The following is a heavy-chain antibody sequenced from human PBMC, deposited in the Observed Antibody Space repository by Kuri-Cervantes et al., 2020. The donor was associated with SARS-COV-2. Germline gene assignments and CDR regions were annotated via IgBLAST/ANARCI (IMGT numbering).Heavy chain of an antibody. Sequence: LRLSCTVSGCSISSGGYYWSWIRQHPGKGLEWIGYIYYSGSTYYNPSLKSRVTISVDTSKNQFSLKLSSVTAADTAVYYCARDRNGDYGSDAFDIWGQGTMVTVSS. CDR3: ARDRNGDYGSDAFDI. CDR1: GCSISSGGYY. CDR2: IYYSGST. D-gene: IGHD4-17*01. J-gene: IGHJ3*02. V-gene: IGHV4-31*03.